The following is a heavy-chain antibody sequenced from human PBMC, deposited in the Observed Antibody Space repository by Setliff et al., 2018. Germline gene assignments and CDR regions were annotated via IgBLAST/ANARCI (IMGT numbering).Heavy chain of an antibody. CDR2: INSDGSTT. Sequence: GGSLRLSCAASGFTFSSYAMSWVRQAPGKGLEWVSRINSDGSTTSFADSVKGRFTISRDNAKNTLYLQMNSLRAEDTAVYYCASAGHSGSWFPFDAFHIWGQGTMVTVSS. D-gene: IGHD6-13*01. CDR1: GFTFSSYA. CDR3: ASAGHSGSWFPFDAFHI. V-gene: IGHV3-74*01. J-gene: IGHJ3*02.